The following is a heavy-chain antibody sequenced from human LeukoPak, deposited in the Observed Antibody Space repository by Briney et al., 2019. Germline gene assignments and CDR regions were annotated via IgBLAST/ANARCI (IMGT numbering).Heavy chain of an antibody. CDR1: GFTFRSYA. D-gene: IGHD4-23*01. J-gene: IGHJ4*02. CDR2: ISDDSFST. CDR3: ATDRKVGTWDPRFDY. V-gene: IGHV3-23*01. Sequence: PGGSLRLSCAASGFTFRSYAMSWVRQEPGKGPEWVSGISDDSFSTYYTDSLRGRFTISRDNSKSTVYLQMNSLRVEDTAVYYCATDRKVGTWDPRFDYWGQGTLVTVSS.